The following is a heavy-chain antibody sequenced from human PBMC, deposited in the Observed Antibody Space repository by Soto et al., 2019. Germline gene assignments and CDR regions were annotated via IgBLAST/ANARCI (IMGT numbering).Heavy chain of an antibody. CDR1: GYTFTSYY. D-gene: IGHD2-21*02. CDR3: ARGHEFGGNSDAYDI. J-gene: IGHJ3*02. Sequence: ASVKVSCKASGYTFTSYYVHWVRQAPGQGLEWIGIINPGGGTSYAQKFQGRVTMTRDTSTSTAYMELSSLRSQDTAVYYCARGHEFGGNSDAYDIWGQGTMVTVSS. CDR2: INPGGGT. V-gene: IGHV1-46*01.